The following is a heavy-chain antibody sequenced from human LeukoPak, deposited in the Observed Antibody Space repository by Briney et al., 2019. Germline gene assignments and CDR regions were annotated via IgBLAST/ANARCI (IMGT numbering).Heavy chain of an antibody. D-gene: IGHD3-22*01. CDR1: GFTVSSNY. J-gene: IGHJ5*01. V-gene: IGHV3-53*01. CDR3: ARKTSSGPYDS. CDR2: IYSGGST. Sequence: SGGSLRLSCAASGFTVSSNYMSWVRQAPGKGLEWVSVIYSGGSTYYADSVKGRFTISRDNVKNSLYLQMNSLRAEDTAVYYCARKTSSGPYDSWGQGTLVTVSS.